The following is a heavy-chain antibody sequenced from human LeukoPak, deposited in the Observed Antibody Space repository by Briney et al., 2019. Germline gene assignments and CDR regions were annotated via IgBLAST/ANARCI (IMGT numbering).Heavy chain of an antibody. CDR2: IYYSGST. D-gene: IGHD3-22*01. J-gene: IGHJ6*03. Sequence: SETLSLTCTVSGGSISSYYWSWIRQPPGKGLEWIGYIYYSGSTDYNPSLKSRVTISVDTSKNQFSLKLSSVTAADTAVYYCTRGSIAYYYMDVWGKGTTVTISS. CDR1: GGSISSYY. V-gene: IGHV4-59*01. CDR3: TRGSIAYYYMDV.